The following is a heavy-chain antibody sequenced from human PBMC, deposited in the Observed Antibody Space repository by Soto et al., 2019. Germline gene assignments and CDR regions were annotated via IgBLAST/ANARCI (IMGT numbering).Heavy chain of an antibody. Sequence: GESLKISCAASGFTFSSYAMSWVRQAPGKGLEWVSAISGSGGSTYYADSVKGRFTISRDNSKNTLYLQMNSLRAEDTAVYYCALSIVVVVAAYDAFDIWGQGTMVTVSS. D-gene: IGHD2-15*01. CDR1: GFTFSSYA. CDR2: ISGSGGST. CDR3: ALSIVVVVAAYDAFDI. J-gene: IGHJ3*02. V-gene: IGHV3-23*01.